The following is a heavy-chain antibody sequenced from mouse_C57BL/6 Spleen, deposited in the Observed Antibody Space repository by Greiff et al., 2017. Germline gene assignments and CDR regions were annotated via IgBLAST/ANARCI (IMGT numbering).Heavy chain of an antibody. V-gene: IGHV5-9-1*02. J-gene: IGHJ4*01. Sequence: EVKLMESGEGLVKPGGSLKLSCAASGFTFSSYAMSWVRQTPEKRLEWVAYISSGGDYIDYADTVKGRFTISRDNARKTLYLQMSSLKSEDTAMYYCTREGTAQATFYCYAMDYWGQGTSVTVSS. CDR2: ISSGGDYI. CDR1: GFTFSSYA. D-gene: IGHD3-2*02. CDR3: TREGTAQATFYCYAMDY.